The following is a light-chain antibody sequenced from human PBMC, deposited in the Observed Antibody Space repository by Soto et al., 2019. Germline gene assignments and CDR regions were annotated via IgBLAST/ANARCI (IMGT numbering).Light chain of an antibody. V-gene: IGKV3-15*01. J-gene: IGKJ1*01. CDR1: QSVSSN. CDR2: GAS. CDR3: QQYNRGPPKT. Sequence: EIVMTQSPATLSVSPGERATLSCRASQSVSSNLAWYQQKPGQAPRLLIYGASTRATGIPARFSGSGSGTDFTLTITGLQSEDFAVYYCQQYNRGPPKTFGQGTKVEIK.